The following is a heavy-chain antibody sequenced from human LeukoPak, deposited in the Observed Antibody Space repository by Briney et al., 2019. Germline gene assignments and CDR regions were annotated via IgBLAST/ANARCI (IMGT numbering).Heavy chain of an antibody. CDR2: IRFDGSNK. CDR1: RFTFSNYG. D-gene: IGHD6-13*01. Sequence: GGSLRLPCAASRFTFSNYGMHWVRQAPGKGLEWMAFIRFDGSNKNYADSVKGRFTISRDNSKNTLYLQMNSLRAEDTAVYYCAKKGSSSWYHFDYWGQGTLVTVSS. J-gene: IGHJ4*02. CDR3: AKKGSSSWYHFDY. V-gene: IGHV3-30*02.